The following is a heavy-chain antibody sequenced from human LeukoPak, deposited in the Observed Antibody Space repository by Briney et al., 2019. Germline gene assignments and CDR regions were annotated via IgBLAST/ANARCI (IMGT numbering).Heavy chain of an antibody. CDR3: VRLGSGSSLDY. V-gene: IGHV5-51*01. CDR1: GYSFTSYW. CDR2: IYPRDSDT. Sequence: GESLKISCKGSGYSFTSYWIGWVRQMPGKGLEWMVIIYPRDSDTRYSPSFQGQVTISADKSINTAYLQWSSLKASDTAMYYCVRLGSGSSLDYWGQGTLVTVSS. D-gene: IGHD6-19*01. J-gene: IGHJ4*02.